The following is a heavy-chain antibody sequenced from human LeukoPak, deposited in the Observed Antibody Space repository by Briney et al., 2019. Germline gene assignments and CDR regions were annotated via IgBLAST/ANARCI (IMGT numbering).Heavy chain of an antibody. D-gene: IGHD5-24*01. CDR3: ANGTLGMVAFDI. J-gene: IGHJ3*02. CDR1: GFTFSSYA. V-gene: IGHV3-23*01. CDR2: ISGSGGST. Sequence: GGSLRLSCAASGFTFSSYAMSWVRQAPGKGLEWVSAISGSGGSTYYADSVKGRFTISRDNSKNTLYLQMNSLRAEDTAVYYCANGTLGMVAFDIWGQGTMVTVSS.